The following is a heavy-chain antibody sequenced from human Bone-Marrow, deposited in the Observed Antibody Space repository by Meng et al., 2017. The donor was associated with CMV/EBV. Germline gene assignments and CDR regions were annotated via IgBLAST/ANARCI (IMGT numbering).Heavy chain of an antibody. Sequence: GSLRLSCAVSGGSFGAFYWSWVRQPPGKGLEWIGSIYYSGSTYYNPSLKSRVTISVDTSKNQFSLKLSSVTAADTAVYYCARDRGDMTTVLFWGQGTLVTVSS. J-gene: IGHJ4*02. CDR1: GGSFGAFY. V-gene: IGHV4-34*01. CDR3: ARDRGDMTTVLF. D-gene: IGHD4-17*01. CDR2: IYYSGST.